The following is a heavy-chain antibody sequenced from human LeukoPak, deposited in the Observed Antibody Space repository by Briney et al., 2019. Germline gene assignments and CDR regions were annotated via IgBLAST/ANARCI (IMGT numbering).Heavy chain of an antibody. D-gene: IGHD3-10*01. V-gene: IGHV3-23*01. CDR3: AKRALGSFYYFDY. J-gene: IGHJ4*02. CDR1: GFTFSSYA. CDR2: ISGSGGST. Sequence: GGSLRLSCAASGFTFSSYAMSWVRQAPGKGLEWVSAISGSGGSTYYADSVKGRVTISRDNSKNTLSLQMNSLRDEDTAVYYCAKRALGSFYYFDYWGQGALVTVSS.